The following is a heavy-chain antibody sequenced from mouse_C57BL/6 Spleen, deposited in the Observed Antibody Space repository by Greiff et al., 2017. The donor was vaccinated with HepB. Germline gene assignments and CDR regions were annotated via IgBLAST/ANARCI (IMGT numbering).Heavy chain of an antibody. V-gene: IGHV1-26*01. J-gene: IGHJ1*03. CDR2: INPNNGGT. CDR3: ARLRDITRYRGYFDV. D-gene: IGHD1-1*01. Sequence: EVQLQQSGPELVKPGASVKISCKASGYTFTDYYMNWVKQSHGKSLEWIGDINPNNGGTSYNQKFKGKATLTVDKSSSTAYMELRSLTSEDSAVYYCARLRDITRYRGYFDVWGTGTTVTVSS. CDR1: GYTFTDYY.